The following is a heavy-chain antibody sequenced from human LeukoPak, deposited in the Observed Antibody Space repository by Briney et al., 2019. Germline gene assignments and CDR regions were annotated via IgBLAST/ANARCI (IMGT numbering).Heavy chain of an antibody. Sequence: GAPLKISSKGSGSRFTSYWIGWGRPMPGKGLEWMGIIYPGDSETRYSPSFQAQVTISADKSISTAYLQWSSLKASDTAMYYCARRGRRFLEWSTYFDYWGQGTLVTVSS. CDR2: IYPGDSET. V-gene: IGHV5-51*01. CDR1: GSRFTSYW. J-gene: IGHJ4*02. D-gene: IGHD3-3*01. CDR3: ARRGRRFLEWSTYFDY.